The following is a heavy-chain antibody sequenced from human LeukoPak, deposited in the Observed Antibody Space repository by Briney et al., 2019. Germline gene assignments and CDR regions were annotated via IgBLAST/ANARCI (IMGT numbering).Heavy chain of an antibody. J-gene: IGHJ3*01. CDR1: GFTFSNNV. Sequence: PGGSLRLSCVASGFTFSNNVMNWVRQAPGKGLEWVSSIRGSGDVTYYADSVKGRFTISRDNSKNTLFLQMNDLTREDTAIFYCTRRGGSDGWGAFDVWGQGTMVTVSS. CDR3: TRRGGSDGWGAFDV. CDR2: IRGSGDVT. D-gene: IGHD5-24*01. V-gene: IGHV3-23*01.